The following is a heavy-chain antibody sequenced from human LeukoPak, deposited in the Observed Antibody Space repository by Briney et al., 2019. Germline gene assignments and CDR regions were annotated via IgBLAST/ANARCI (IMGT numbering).Heavy chain of an antibody. V-gene: IGHV3-7*01. CDR3: ATDVFPFGTPFDY. J-gene: IGHJ4*02. CDR1: GFTFANYW. D-gene: IGHD3-10*01. Sequence: SGGSLRLSCAASGFTFANYWMTWVRQAPGKGLEWVANTKQDGTEKFYVDSVKGRFTISRDNVKNSLYLQMNSLRVEDTAIYYCATDVFPFGTPFDYWGPGALVTVSS. CDR2: TKQDGTEK.